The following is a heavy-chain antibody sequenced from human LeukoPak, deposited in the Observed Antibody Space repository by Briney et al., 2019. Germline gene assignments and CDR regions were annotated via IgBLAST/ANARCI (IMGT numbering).Heavy chain of an antibody. D-gene: IGHD3-16*01. CDR2: IYHSGIT. CDR1: GGSISSYY. Sequence: TASETLSLTCTVSGGSISSYYWSWIRQPPGKGLEWIGYIYHSGITHYNPSLKSRVTISVDTSKNQFSLKVSSVTAADTAVYYCARRSWGSSNYYYYYMDVWGKGTTVTISS. J-gene: IGHJ6*03. CDR3: ARRSWGSSNYYYYYMDV. V-gene: IGHV4-59*01.